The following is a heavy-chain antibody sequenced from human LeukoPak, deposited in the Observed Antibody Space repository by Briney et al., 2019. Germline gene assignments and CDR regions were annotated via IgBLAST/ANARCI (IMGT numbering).Heavy chain of an antibody. V-gene: IGHV3-23*01. Sequence: HPGGSLRLSCAASGFTFSSYGMTWVRQAPGKGLEWVSVITTTGDDTKYADSVKGRFTISRDNSKNTVYLQMNSLRAEDTAVYYCARAWGYFDYWGQGTLVTVSS. D-gene: IGHD7-27*01. CDR2: ITTTGDDT. CDR3: ARAWGYFDY. CDR1: GFTFSSYG. J-gene: IGHJ4*02.